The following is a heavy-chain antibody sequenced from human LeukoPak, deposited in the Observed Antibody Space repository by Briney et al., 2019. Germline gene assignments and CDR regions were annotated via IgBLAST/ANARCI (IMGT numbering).Heavy chain of an antibody. CDR1: GDIASSNSAA. J-gene: IGHJ4*02. CDR3: ARDPVGGSTIFDY. CDR2: TYYRSKWYY. Sequence: SQTLSLTCAISGDIASSNSAAWNWIRQSPSRGLEWLGRTYYRSKWYYDYAVAVKSRISINPDTSKNQFSLQLSSVTPEDTAVYYCARDPVGGSTIFDYWGQGTLVTVSS. V-gene: IGHV6-1*01. D-gene: IGHD1-26*01.